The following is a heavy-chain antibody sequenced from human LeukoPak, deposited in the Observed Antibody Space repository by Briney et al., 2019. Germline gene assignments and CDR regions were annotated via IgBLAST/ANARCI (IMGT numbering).Heavy chain of an antibody. CDR3: ARDGGDSSGYYYIDH. CDR2: MSDSGSP. D-gene: IGHD3-22*01. V-gene: IGHV4-59*11. CDR1: SGSISGHY. Sequence: PSETLSLTCTVSSGSISGHYWNWIRQPPGKGLEWIGHMSDSGSPNYNPSLKSRVTLSVDMSKNHFSLRLSSVTAADTAAYYCARDGGDSSGYYYIDHWGQGTLVTVSS. J-gene: IGHJ4*02.